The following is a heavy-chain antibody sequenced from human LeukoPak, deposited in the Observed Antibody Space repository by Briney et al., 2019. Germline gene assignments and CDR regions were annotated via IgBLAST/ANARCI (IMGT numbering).Heavy chain of an antibody. CDR2: IYYSGST. D-gene: IGHD3-10*01. Sequence: SQTLSLTCTVSGGSISSGGYYWSWIRQHPGKGLEWIGYIYYSGSTYYNPSLKSRVTISVDTSKNQFSLKLSSVTAADTAVYYCARAHGSGSYYLLWFDPWGQGTLVTVSS. V-gene: IGHV4-31*03. J-gene: IGHJ5*02. CDR1: GGSISSGGYY. CDR3: ARAHGSGSYYLLWFDP.